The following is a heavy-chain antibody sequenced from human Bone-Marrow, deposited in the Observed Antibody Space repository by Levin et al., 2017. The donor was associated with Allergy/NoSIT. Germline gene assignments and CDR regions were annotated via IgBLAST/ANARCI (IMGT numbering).Heavy chain of an antibody. V-gene: IGHV1-24*01. CDR1: GHRVNELS. CDR2: FDPEVGEK. Sequence: VASVKVSCKVSGHRVNELSMHWVRQAPGKGLEWMGGFDPEVGEKIFAQRIQGRVTMTDDTSTDTAFIELSSLRSEDTAVYYCATASLWFGEILGAFDIWGQGTLVTVSS. J-gene: IGHJ3*02. D-gene: IGHD3-10*01. CDR3: ATASLWFGEILGAFDI.